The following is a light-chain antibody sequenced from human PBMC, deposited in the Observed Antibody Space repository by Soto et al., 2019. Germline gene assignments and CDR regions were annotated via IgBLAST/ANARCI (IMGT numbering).Light chain of an antibody. CDR3: QSYDSSNRRV. Sequence: NFMLTQPHSVSESPGKTVTISCTRSSGSIASNYVQWYQQRPGSAPTTVIYEDRQRPSGVPDRFSGSFDRSSNSASLTISGLKTEDEADYCCQSYDSSNRRVFGGGTQLTVL. V-gene: IGLV6-57*04. CDR2: EDR. CDR1: SGSIASNY. J-gene: IGLJ2*01.